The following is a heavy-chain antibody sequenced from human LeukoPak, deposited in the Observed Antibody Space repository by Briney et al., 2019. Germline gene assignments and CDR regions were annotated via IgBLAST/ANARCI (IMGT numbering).Heavy chain of an antibody. J-gene: IGHJ5*02. D-gene: IGHD3-22*01. Sequence: GGSLRLSCAASGFTFSSYTMNWVRQAPGKGLEWVAVIWYDGSNDRYADSVKGRFTISRDNSKSTLYLQMNSLRAEDTAVYYCARNYYDSSGSNWFDPWGQGTLVTVSS. CDR2: IWYDGSND. CDR3: ARNYYDSSGSNWFDP. V-gene: IGHV3-33*08. CDR1: GFTFSSYT.